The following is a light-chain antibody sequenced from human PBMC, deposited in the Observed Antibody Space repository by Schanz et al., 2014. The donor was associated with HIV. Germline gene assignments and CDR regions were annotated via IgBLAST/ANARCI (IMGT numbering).Light chain of an antibody. CDR2: GAS. J-gene: IGKJ2*01. V-gene: IGKV3-20*01. CDR1: QSVSSSY. Sequence: EIVLTQSPGTLSLSPGERATLSCRASQSVSSSYLAWYQQKPGQAPRLLIYGASSRATGIPDRFSGSGSGTDFTLTISRLEPDDFATYYCQQCDSYPYTFGQGTKLDIK. CDR3: QQCDSYPYT.